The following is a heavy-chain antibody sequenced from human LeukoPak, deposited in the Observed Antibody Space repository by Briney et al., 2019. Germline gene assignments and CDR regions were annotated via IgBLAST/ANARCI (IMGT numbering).Heavy chain of an antibody. CDR1: GGSISSGDYY. J-gene: IGHJ5*02. CDR3: VREGKLRFLGDRRIDR. CDR2: IYYSGST. V-gene: IGHV4-30-4*08. D-gene: IGHD3-3*01. Sequence: PSETLSLTCTVSGGSISSGDYYWSWIRQPPGKGLEWIGYIYYSGSTYYHPSLKSRVTISVDTSKNQFSLKLSSVTAADTAVYYCVREGKLRFLGDRRIDRWGQGTLVTVSS.